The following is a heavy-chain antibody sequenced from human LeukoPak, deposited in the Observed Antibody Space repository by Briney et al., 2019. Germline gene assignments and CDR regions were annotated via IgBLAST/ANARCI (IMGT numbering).Heavy chain of an antibody. J-gene: IGHJ4*02. CDR3: ARATTAAYYFDY. D-gene: IGHD6-13*01. CDR2: ISGSGGST. CDR1: GFTFSSYG. Sequence: GGSLRLSCAASGFTFSSYGMSWVRQAPGKGLEWVSAISGSGGSTYYADSVKGRFTISRDNSKNTLYLQMNSLRAEDTAVYYCARATTAAYYFDYWGQGTLVTVSP. V-gene: IGHV3-23*01.